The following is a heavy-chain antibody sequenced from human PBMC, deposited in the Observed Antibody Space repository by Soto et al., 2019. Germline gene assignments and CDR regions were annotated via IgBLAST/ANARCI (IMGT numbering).Heavy chain of an antibody. D-gene: IGHD6-19*01. Sequence: SETLSLTCTVSGGSISSSSYYWGWIRQPPGKGLEWIGSIYYSGSTYYNPSLKSRVTISVDTSKSQFSLKLSSVTAADTAVYYCARLAVAGTTFDYWGQGTLVTVSS. J-gene: IGHJ4*02. CDR2: IYYSGST. V-gene: IGHV4-39*01. CDR1: GGSISSSSYY. CDR3: ARLAVAGTTFDY.